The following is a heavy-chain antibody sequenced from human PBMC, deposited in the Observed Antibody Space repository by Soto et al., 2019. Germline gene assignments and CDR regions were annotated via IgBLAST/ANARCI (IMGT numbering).Heavy chain of an antibody. CDR1: GGSVSSGTYY. V-gene: IGHV4-61*01. CDR3: ARENGRRLLLSNYFDY. Sequence: SETLSLTCTVSGGSVSSGTYYWNWIRQPPGKGLEWIGYIYYSGNTNYNPSLKSRVTISVDTSKNQFSLKMSSVTAADTAVYYCARENGRRLLLSNYFDYWGRGTLVTVSS. CDR2: IYYSGNT. D-gene: IGHD2-21*01. J-gene: IGHJ4*02.